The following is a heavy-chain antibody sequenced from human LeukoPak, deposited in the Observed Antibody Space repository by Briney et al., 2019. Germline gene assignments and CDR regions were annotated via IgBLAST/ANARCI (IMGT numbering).Heavy chain of an antibody. CDR1: GSTFSNHA. V-gene: IGHV3-23*01. CDR3: AKWGDYVIVTGYYDPDY. Sequence: GRSLRLSCAPSGSTFSNHATYCVRHAPGKGLEWVSAVSGRVDSTYYAGSVTGRLILSRDTSKNTPYLQMNRLRAEDTAVYYCAKWGDYVIVTGYYDPDYWGQGTLVTVSS. CDR2: VSGRVDST. J-gene: IGHJ4*02. D-gene: IGHD3-9*01.